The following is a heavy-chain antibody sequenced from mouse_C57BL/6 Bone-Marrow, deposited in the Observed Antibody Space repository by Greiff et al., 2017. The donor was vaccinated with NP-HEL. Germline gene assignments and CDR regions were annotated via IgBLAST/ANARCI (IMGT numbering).Heavy chain of an antibody. D-gene: IGHD2-3*01. J-gene: IGHJ1*03. CDR1: GFSLTSYG. CDR3: ASYDGYYVGFDV. Sequence: VKLVESGPGLVQPSQSLSITCTVSGFSLTSYGVHWVRQSPGKGLEWLGVIWSGGSTDYNAAFISRLSISKDNSKSQVFFKMNSLQADDTAIYYCASYDGYYVGFDVWGTGTTVTVSS. V-gene: IGHV2-2*01. CDR2: IWSGGST.